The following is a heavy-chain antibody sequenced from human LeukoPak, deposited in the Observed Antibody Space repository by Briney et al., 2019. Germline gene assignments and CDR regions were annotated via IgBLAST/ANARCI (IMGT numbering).Heavy chain of an antibody. J-gene: IGHJ4*02. D-gene: IGHD3-22*01. Sequence: SETLSLTCAVYGGSFSGYSWSWIRQPPGKGLEWIGEINHSGSTYYNPSLKSRVTISVDMSKNQFSLKLTSVTAADTAVYYCARAPVDYDSSGYYRFDYWGQGTLVTVSS. CDR1: GGSFSGYS. V-gene: IGHV4-34*01. CDR3: ARAPVDYDSSGYYRFDY. CDR2: INHSGST.